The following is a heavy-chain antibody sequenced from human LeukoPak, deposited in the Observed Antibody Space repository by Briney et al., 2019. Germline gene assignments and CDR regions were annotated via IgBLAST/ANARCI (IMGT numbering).Heavy chain of an antibody. CDR2: INPNSGGT. J-gene: IGHJ4*02. CDR3: ARVGHWGYYFDY. V-gene: IGHV1-2*02. CDR1: GYTFTAYY. Sequence: HRASVKVSCKASGYTFTAYYMHWVRQAPGQGLEWMGWINPNSGGTNYAQKFQGRVTMTRDTSISTAYMELSRLRSDDTAVYYCARVGHWGYYFDYWGQGTLVTVSS. D-gene: IGHD7-27*01.